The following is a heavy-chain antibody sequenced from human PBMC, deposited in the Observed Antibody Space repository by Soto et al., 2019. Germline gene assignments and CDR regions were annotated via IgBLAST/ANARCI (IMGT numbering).Heavy chain of an antibody. Sequence: GGSLRLSCAASGFTFSSYGMHWVRQAPGKGLEWVAVIWYDGSNKYYADSVKGRFTISRDNSENTLYLQMNSLRAEDTAVYYCARGKYDSSGYIGYWGQGTLVTVSS. CDR3: ARGKYDSSGYIGY. CDR1: GFTFSSYG. D-gene: IGHD3-22*01. CDR2: IWYDGSNK. V-gene: IGHV3-33*01. J-gene: IGHJ4*02.